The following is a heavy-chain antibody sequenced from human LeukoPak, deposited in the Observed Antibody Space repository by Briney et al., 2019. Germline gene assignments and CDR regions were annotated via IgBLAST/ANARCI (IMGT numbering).Heavy chain of an antibody. CDR1: GFTFSVSA. CDR2: VRSRANNYAT. Sequence: GGSLKLSCAASGFTFSVSAMHWVRQASGKGLEWVGRVRSRANNYATAYAASVKGRFTISRDDSKNMAYLQMNSLKTDDTAVYYCTRHSEYSSSLSFDPWGQGTLVTVSS. J-gene: IGHJ5*02. D-gene: IGHD6-6*01. V-gene: IGHV3-73*01. CDR3: TRHSEYSSSLSFDP.